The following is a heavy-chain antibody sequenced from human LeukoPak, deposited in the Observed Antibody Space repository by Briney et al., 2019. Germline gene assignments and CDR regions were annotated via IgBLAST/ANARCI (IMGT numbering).Heavy chain of an antibody. CDR2: ISGSGGST. V-gene: IGHV3-23*01. CDR3: AKDHSSGWYYPFDY. J-gene: IGHJ4*02. Sequence: GGSLRLSCAASGFTFNSYAMSWVRQAPGKGLEWVSAISGSGGSTYYADSVKGRFAISRDNSKNTLYLQMNSLRAEDTAVYYCAKDHSSGWYYPFDYWGQGTLVTVSS. D-gene: IGHD6-19*01. CDR1: GFTFNSYA.